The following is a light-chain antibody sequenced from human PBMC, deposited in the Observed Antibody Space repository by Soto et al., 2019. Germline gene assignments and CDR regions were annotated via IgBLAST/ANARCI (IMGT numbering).Light chain of an antibody. V-gene: IGKV4-1*01. Sequence: DIVMTQSPDSLAVSLGERATINCKSSQSVLYSSNNKNYLAWYQQTPGQPPKLLIYWASTRESGVPDRFSGSGSGTDFTLTNSSLQAEDVAVYYCQQYYSTPYTFGQGTKLEIK. CDR3: QQYYSTPYT. J-gene: IGKJ2*01. CDR2: WAS. CDR1: QSVLYSSNNKNY.